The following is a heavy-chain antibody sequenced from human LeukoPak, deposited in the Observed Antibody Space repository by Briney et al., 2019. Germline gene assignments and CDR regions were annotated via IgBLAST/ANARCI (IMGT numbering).Heavy chain of an antibody. D-gene: IGHD2-2*01. CDR3: ARVCSSGRRLDY. V-gene: IGHV4-38-2*02. Sequence: PSETLSLTCSVSGYSISSNNYWAWMRPPPGKGREWIGTINHSGSTYFNPFVKSRVHVSVDTSKNQVSLRLSSVTVADTAVYYCARVCSSGRRLDYWGQGTLVTVSS. CDR1: GYSISSNNY. J-gene: IGHJ4*02. CDR2: INHSGST.